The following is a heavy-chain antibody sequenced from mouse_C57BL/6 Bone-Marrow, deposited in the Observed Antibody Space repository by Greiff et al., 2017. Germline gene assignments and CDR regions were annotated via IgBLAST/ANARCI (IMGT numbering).Heavy chain of an antibody. CDR2: IDPEDGDT. CDR1: GFNIQDYY. V-gene: IGHV14-1*01. D-gene: IGHD2-1*01. Sequence: VQLQQSGAELVRPGASVTLSCPASGFNIQDYYMHWLKQRPAQVLEWILRIDPEDGDTEYAPKFQGKATMTADTSSNTAYLQLSSLTSEDTAVYYCTTLIYYAYYWGQGTTLTVSS. CDR3: TTLIYYAYY. J-gene: IGHJ2*01.